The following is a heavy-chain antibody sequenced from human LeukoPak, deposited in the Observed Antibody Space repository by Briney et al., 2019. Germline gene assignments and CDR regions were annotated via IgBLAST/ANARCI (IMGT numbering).Heavy chain of an antibody. CDR2: IYYSGRT. V-gene: IGHV4-31*03. J-gene: IGHJ4*02. CDR1: GGSISSGSYY. D-gene: IGHD3-10*01. CDR3: ARVDTGSGINFDY. Sequence: SETLSLTCTVSGGSISSGSYYWGWIRQPPGEGLEWIGYIYYSGRTYYSPSLKSRVTISVDTSKNQFSLKLSSVTAADTAIYYCARVDTGSGINFDYWGQGTLVTVSS.